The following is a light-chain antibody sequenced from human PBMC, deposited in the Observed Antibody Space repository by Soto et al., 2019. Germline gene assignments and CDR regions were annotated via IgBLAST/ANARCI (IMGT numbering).Light chain of an antibody. Sequence: QYALTQPRSVSGSPGQSVTISCTGTSTNVGSYNFVSWYQQHPGKAPKFMIYDVSRRPSGVPDRFSGSRSGNTASLTISGLQAEDEADYYCCSYAGSYTLILGGGTKVTVL. CDR3: CSYAGSYTLI. J-gene: IGLJ2*01. V-gene: IGLV2-11*01. CDR2: DVS. CDR1: STNVGSYNF.